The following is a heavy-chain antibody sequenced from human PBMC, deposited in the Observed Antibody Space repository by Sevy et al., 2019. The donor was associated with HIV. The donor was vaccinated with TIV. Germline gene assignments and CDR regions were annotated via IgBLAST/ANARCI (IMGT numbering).Heavy chain of an antibody. CDR2: IYHTGNT. Sequence: SETLSLTCTVSDDSISSGYYWGWIRQPPGKGLEWIGSIYHTGNTYYNPSLKSRVIISVDTSKNQFSLKLSSVTAADTAVYYCARRTIAARPRDYWGQGTLVTVSS. V-gene: IGHV4-38-2*02. J-gene: IGHJ4*02. CDR1: DDSISSGYY. D-gene: IGHD6-6*01. CDR3: ARRTIAARPRDY.